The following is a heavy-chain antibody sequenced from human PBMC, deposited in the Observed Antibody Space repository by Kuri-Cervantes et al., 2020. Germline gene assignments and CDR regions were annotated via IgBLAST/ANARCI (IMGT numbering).Heavy chain of an antibody. V-gene: IGHV3-30*03. D-gene: IGHD3-10*01. CDR2: ISYDGSNK. CDR1: GFTFSSYG. J-gene: IGHJ4*02. CDR3: ARGDYGHGFDY. Sequence: GGSLRLSCAASGFTFSSYGMHWVRQAPGKGLEWVAVISYDGSNKYYADSVKGRFTISRDNSKNTLYLQMNSLRAEDTAVYYCARGDYGHGFDYWGQGTLVTVSS.